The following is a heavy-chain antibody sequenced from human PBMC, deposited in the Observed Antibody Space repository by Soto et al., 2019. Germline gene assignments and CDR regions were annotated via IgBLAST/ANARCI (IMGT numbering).Heavy chain of an antibody. CDR2: IGTAGDT. CDR1: GFTFSSYD. V-gene: IGHV3-13*01. J-gene: IGHJ4*02. CDR3: ARDYGSGYHL. Sequence: GGSLRLSCAASGFTFSSYDMHWVRQATGKGLEWVSAIGTAGDTYYAASVKGRFTISRENAKNSSYLQMNSLRAEDTAVYYCARDYGSGYHLWGQGTLVTVSS. D-gene: IGHD3-10*01.